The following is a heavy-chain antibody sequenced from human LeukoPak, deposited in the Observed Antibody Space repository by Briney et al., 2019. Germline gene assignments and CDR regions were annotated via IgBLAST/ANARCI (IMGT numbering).Heavy chain of an antibody. CDR3: ARHRSDSSSSPIDY. D-gene: IGHD6-6*01. CDR2: INPSDSDT. Sequence: GESLKIFCKGSGYSFTSYWIGWVRQMPGKGLEWMVIINPSDSDTRYCPSFQGQVTISADKSISTAYLQWTSLKGSDTAMYYCARHRSDSSSSPIDYWGQGTLVTVSS. CDR1: GYSFTSYW. V-gene: IGHV5-51*01. J-gene: IGHJ4*02.